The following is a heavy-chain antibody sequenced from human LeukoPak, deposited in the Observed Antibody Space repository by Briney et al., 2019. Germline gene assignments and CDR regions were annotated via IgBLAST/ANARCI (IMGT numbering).Heavy chain of an antibody. CDR2: ISGSGGST. D-gene: IGHD5-18*01. CDR1: GFTFSSYA. V-gene: IGHV3-23*01. CDR3: AKDGSWIQLWLPNY. J-gene: IGHJ4*02. Sequence: PGGSLRLSCAASGFTFSSYAMSRVRQAPGKGLEWDSAISGSGGSTYYADSVKGRFTISRDNSKNTLYLQMNSLRAEDTAVYYCAKDGSWIQLWLPNYWGQGTLVTVSS.